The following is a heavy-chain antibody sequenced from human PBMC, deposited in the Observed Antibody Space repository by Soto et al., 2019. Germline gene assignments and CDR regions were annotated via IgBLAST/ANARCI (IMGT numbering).Heavy chain of an antibody. J-gene: IGHJ3*02. CDR3: ARPYDSSGYYSLGAFDI. Sequence: QVQLVQSGAEVKKPGSSVKVSCKASGGTFSSYAISWVRQAPGQGLEWMGGIIPIFGTANYAQKFQGRVTITADESTSTAYMELSSLGSEDTAVYYCARPYDSSGYYSLGAFDIWGQGTMVTVSS. CDR1: GGTFSSYA. V-gene: IGHV1-69*01. CDR2: IIPIFGTA. D-gene: IGHD3-22*01.